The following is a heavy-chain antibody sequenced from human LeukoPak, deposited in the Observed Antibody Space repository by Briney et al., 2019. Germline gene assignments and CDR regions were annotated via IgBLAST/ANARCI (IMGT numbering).Heavy chain of an antibody. D-gene: IGHD3-9*01. J-gene: IGHJ4*02. V-gene: IGHV4-39*01. CDR1: GXSISSSSYY. Sequence: PSETQSLTCTVSGXSISSSSYYWGWIRRPPGKGLEWIGSVYYSGGTYSNPSLQSRVAIFVDTSKNQFSLELSSVTAADTAVYYCARSYYDILTAYLYYFDYWGQGTLVTVSS. CDR3: ARSYYDILTAYLYYFDY. CDR2: VYYSGGT.